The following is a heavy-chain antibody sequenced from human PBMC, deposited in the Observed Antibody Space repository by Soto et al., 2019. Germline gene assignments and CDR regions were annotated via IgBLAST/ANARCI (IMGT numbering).Heavy chain of an antibody. CDR2: ISWNSGNI. J-gene: IGHJ4*02. D-gene: IGHD3-3*01. CDR1: GFTFDDFA. Sequence: EVHLVESGGGLVQPGRSLRLSCAASGFTFDDFAMHWVRQVPGKGLEWVSSISWNSGNIVYADYVKGRFTISRDSAKNSLYLQMNSLRTEDTALYYCAKGAVTSIFGYFDCWGQGTLVTVSS. V-gene: IGHV3-9*01. CDR3: AKGAVTSIFGYFDC.